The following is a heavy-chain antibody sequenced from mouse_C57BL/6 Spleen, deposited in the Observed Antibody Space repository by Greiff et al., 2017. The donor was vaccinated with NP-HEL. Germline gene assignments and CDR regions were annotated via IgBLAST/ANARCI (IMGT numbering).Heavy chain of an antibody. CDR2: IDPSDSYT. D-gene: IGHD2-4*01. J-gene: IGHJ2*01. CDR1: GYTFTSYW. V-gene: IGHV1-59*01. Sequence: VQLQQPGAELVRPGTSVKLSCKASGYTFTSYWMHWVKQRPGQGLEWIGVIDPSDSYTNYNQKFKGKATLTVDTSSSTAYMQLSSLTSEDSAVYYCARRKIDYDVVYFDYWGQGTTLTVSS. CDR3: ARRKIDYDVVYFDY.